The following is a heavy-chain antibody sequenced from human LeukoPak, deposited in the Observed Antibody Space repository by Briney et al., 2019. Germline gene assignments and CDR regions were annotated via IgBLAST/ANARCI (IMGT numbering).Heavy chain of an antibody. V-gene: IGHV4-39*01. CDR2: VHHSGIT. J-gene: IGHJ3*01. D-gene: IGHD3-22*01. CDR1: GGLISSGGYY. Sequence: NPSETLSLTCVVSGGLISSGGYYWGWIRHPPEKGLEWIGSVHHSGITYYNTSLKSRVTISVDKSKNQFSLELTSVTAADTAVYYCARNPPNYYDSSGRMGAFDVWGQGTMVTASS. CDR3: ARNPPNYYDSSGRMGAFDV.